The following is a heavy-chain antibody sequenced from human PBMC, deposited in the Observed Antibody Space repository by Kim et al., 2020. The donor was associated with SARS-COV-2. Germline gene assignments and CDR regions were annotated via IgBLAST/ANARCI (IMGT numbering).Heavy chain of an antibody. Sequence: GGSLRLSCAASGFTFSSYGMHWVRQAPGKGLEWVAVISCDGSNKYYADSVKGRFTISRDNSKNTLYLQMNSLRAEDTAVYYCAKFGGYGSGRTYGMDGWGEGTTVTVS. CDR3: AKFGGYGSGRTYGMDG. CDR2: ISCDGSNK. D-gene: IGHD3-10*01. CDR1: GFTFSSYG. J-gene: IGHJ6*02. V-gene: IGHV3-30*18.